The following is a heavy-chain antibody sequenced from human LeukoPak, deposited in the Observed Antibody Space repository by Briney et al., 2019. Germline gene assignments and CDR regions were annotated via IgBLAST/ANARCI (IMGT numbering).Heavy chain of an antibody. CDR2: IYTSGST. Sequence: PSETLSLTCTVSGGSISSGSYYWSWIRQPAGKGLEWIGRIYTSGSTNYYPSLKSRVAISVDTSKHQFTLKLSSVTAADTAVYYCARDHSWGLGAFDIWGQGTMVTVSS. D-gene: IGHD3-16*01. CDR3: ARDHSWGLGAFDI. V-gene: IGHV4-61*02. J-gene: IGHJ3*02. CDR1: GGSISSGSYY.